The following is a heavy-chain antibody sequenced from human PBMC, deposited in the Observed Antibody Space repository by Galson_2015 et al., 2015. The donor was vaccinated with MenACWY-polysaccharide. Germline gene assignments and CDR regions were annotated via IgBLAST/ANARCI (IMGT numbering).Heavy chain of an antibody. CDR3: ARGPSCGGDCYSDWFDP. J-gene: IGHJ5*02. V-gene: IGHV1-8*01. CDR1: GYTFTSYD. CDR2: MNPNSGNT. Sequence: SVKVSCKASGYTFTSYDINWVRQATGQGLEWMGWMNPNSGNTGYAQKFQGRVTMTRNTSISTAYMELSSLRSEDTAVYYCARGPSCGGDCYSDWFDPWGQGTLVTVSS. D-gene: IGHD2-21*02.